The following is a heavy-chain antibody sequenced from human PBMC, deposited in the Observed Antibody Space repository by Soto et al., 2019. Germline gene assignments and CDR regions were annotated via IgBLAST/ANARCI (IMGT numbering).Heavy chain of an antibody. Sequence: SETLSLTCAVSGYSIRSGYYWGWIRQPPGKGLEWIGSVYQGGASYYNPCLKSRVTISIDTSNNQSSLRLTSVTAADTAVYYCASAGGRYGYYYGNSGYISFDNWGQGTLVTVSS. CDR2: VYQGGAS. V-gene: IGHV4-38-2*01. D-gene: IGHD3-22*01. J-gene: IGHJ4*02. CDR3: ASAGGRYGYYYGNSGYISFDN. CDR1: GYSIRSGYY.